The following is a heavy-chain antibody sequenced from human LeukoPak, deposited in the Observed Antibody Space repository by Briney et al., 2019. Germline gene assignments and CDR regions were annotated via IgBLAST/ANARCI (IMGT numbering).Heavy chain of an antibody. CDR1: GFTFSSYA. Sequence: GGSLRLSCAASGFTFSSYAMSWVRQAPGKGLEWVSAISGSGGSTYYADSVKGRFTISRDNSKNTLYLQMNSLRAEDTAVYYCAKNLRNLRFLEWLLFSAFDIWGQGTMVTVSS. J-gene: IGHJ3*02. CDR2: ISGSGGST. V-gene: IGHV3-23*01. CDR3: AKNLRNLRFLEWLLFSAFDI. D-gene: IGHD3-3*01.